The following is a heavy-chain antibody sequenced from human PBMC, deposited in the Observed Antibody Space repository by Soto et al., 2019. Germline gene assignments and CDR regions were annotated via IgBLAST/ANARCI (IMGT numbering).Heavy chain of an antibody. V-gene: IGHV4-38-2*01. CDR3: ARVGGYGMDV. J-gene: IGHJ6*02. CDR2: IYHSGST. D-gene: IGHD3-10*01. CDR1: GYSISSGYY. Sequence: SETLSLTCAVSGYSISSGYYWGWIRQPPGKGLEWIGSIYHSGSTYYNPSLKSRVTISVDTSKNQFSLKLSSVTAADTAVDYCARVGGYGMDVWGQGTTVTV.